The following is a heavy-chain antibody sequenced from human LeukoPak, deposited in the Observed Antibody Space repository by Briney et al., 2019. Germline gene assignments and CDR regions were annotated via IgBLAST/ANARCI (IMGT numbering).Heavy chain of an antibody. CDR2: IRYDGSNK. Sequence: PGRSLRLSCAASGFTFDDYAMHWVRQAPGKGLEWVAFIRYDGSNKYYADSVKGRFTISRDNSKNTLYLQMNSLRAEDTAVYYCAKVEDFWSGYYFFDYWGQGTLVTVSS. D-gene: IGHD3-3*01. J-gene: IGHJ4*02. CDR1: GFTFDDYA. V-gene: IGHV3-30*02. CDR3: AKVEDFWSGYYFFDY.